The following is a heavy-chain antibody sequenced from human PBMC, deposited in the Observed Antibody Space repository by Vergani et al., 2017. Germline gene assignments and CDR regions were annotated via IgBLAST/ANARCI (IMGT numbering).Heavy chain of an antibody. Sequence: EVQLLESGGGLVQPGGSLRLSCAASGFTFSSYAMSWVRQAPGKGLEWVSAISGSGGSTYYADSVKGRFTISRDNSKNTLYLQMNSLRAEDTAVYYCAKDHRNYDSSGYRSXFDYWGQGTLVTVSS. J-gene: IGHJ4*02. CDR1: GFTFSSYA. CDR3: AKDHRNYDSSGYRSXFDY. D-gene: IGHD3-22*01. CDR2: ISGSGGST. V-gene: IGHV3-23*01.